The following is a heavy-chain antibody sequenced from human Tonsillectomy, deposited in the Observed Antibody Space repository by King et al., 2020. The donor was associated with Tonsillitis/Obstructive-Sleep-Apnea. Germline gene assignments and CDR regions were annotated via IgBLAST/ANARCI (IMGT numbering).Heavy chain of an antibody. CDR3: ARDNGRRNYAWCDI. J-gene: IGHJ5*02. CDR2: IIPVFDIT. Sequence: QLVQSGAEVKKPGSSVSVSCKAPGGTFNNYAITWVRQAPGQGLEWMGRIIPVFDITNYAQKFQGRVTITADKSTSTASMELSSLKSEDTALYYCARDNGRRNYAWCDIWGQGTLVPVSS. CDR1: GGTFNNYA. V-gene: IGHV1-69*04. D-gene: IGHD1-7*01.